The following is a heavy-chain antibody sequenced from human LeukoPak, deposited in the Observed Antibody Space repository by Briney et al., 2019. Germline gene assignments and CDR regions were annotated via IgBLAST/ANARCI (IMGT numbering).Heavy chain of an antibody. CDR2: INHSGST. CDR3: AREALTGDDAFDI. Sequence: SETLSLTCAVYGGSFSGYYWSWIRQPPEKGLEWIGEINHSGSTNYNPSLKSRVTISVDTSKNQFSLKLSSVTAADTAVYYCAREALTGDDAFDIWGQGTMVTVSS. D-gene: IGHD7-27*01. CDR1: GGSFSGYY. V-gene: IGHV4-34*01. J-gene: IGHJ3*02.